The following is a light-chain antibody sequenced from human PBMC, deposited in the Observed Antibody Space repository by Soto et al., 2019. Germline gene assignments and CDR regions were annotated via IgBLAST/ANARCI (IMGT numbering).Light chain of an antibody. CDR3: QQSYIKPQR. V-gene: IGKV1-39*01. Sequence: PITQSASSPSASVVDRVTIICRASQSISSYLNWYQQKPGKAPKLLIYAASSLQSGVPSRFSGSGSGTDFTLTISSLQPEDFATYYCQQSYIKPQRFAQGTIVEIK. CDR2: AAS. J-gene: IGKJ1*01. CDR1: QSISSY.